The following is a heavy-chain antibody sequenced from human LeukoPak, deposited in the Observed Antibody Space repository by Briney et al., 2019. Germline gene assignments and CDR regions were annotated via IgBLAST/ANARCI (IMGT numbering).Heavy chain of an antibody. CDR2: INPSGGST. V-gene: IGHV1-46*01. J-gene: IGHJ4*02. D-gene: IGHD2-15*01. CDR3: ARGGYCSGDSCYPDFDY. Sequence: ASVKVSCKASGYTFTSYGISWVRQAPGQGLEWMGMINPSGGSTTYAQKFQGRVTMTRDTSTSTVYMELSSLRSEDTAVYYCARGGYCSGDSCYPDFDYWGQGTLVTVSS. CDR1: GYTFTSYG.